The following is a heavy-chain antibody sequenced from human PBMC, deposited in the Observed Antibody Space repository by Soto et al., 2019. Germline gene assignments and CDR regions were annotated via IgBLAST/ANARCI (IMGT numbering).Heavy chain of an antibody. CDR3: AREVGFFEDDSPAGHFDF. CDR2: IHHSGST. V-gene: IGHV4-4*02. Sequence: PSETLSLTCTVSGVSISTSHWWSWVRQPPGQGLDWIGEIHHSGSTKFNPSLKSRVTISVDKSKSQFSLKLSSVTAADTAIYYCAREVGFFEDDSPAGHFDFWGEGTLVTVSS. CDR1: GVSISTSHW. J-gene: IGHJ4*02. D-gene: IGHD3-3*01.